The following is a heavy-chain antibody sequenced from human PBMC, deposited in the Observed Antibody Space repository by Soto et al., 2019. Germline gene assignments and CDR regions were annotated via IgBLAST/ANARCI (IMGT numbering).Heavy chain of an antibody. CDR2: IKQDGSEK. CDR1: GFTFSSYW. V-gene: IGHV3-7*01. J-gene: IGHJ4*02. D-gene: IGHD3-22*01. Sequence: PGGSLRLSCAACGFTFSSYWMSWVRQAPGKGHEWVANIKQDGSEKYYVDSVQGRFTISRDNARNSLYLQMNSLRAEDTAVYYCARPGMRYYDSSGYSGYFDYWGQGALVTVAS. CDR3: ARPGMRYYDSSGYSGYFDY.